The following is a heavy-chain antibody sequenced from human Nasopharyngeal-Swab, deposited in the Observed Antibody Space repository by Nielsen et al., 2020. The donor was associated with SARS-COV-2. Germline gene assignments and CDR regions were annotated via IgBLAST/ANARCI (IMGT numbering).Heavy chain of an antibody. Sequence: GESLKISCAASGFTVSSNYMSWVRQAPGKGLEWVSVIYSGGSTYYADSVKGRFTISRDNSKNTLYLQMNSLRAEEKAVYYCARGGGVGYDFDYWGQGTLVTVSS. CDR3: ARGGGVGYDFDY. CDR1: GFTVSSNY. J-gene: IGHJ4*02. D-gene: IGHD3-16*01. CDR2: IYSGGST. V-gene: IGHV3-66*01.